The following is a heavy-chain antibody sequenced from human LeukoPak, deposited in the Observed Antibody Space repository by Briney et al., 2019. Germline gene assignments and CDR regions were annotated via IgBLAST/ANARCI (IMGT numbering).Heavy chain of an antibody. Sequence: GGSLRLSCAASGFTFSRYTMNWVRQAPGKGLEWVANIKQDGSEKDYVDSVKGRFTISRDNAKNSLHLQMNSLRVDDTAVYYCAREKAYYDSSGYYSLFDYWGQGTLVTAS. J-gene: IGHJ4*02. V-gene: IGHV3-7*03. D-gene: IGHD3-22*01. CDR3: AREKAYYDSSGYYSLFDY. CDR2: IKQDGSEK. CDR1: GFTFSRYT.